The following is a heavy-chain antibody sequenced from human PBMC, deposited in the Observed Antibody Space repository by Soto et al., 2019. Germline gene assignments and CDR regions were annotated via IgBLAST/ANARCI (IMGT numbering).Heavy chain of an antibody. CDR3: SGGGEEGKVGRT. V-gene: IGHV4-34*02. D-gene: IGHD3-16*01. CDR1: DESLSGYY. Sequence: QVQLQQWGAGLLKPSETLSLTCAVHDESLSGYYYTWTRQAPGKGLEWIGEIHPSGSTYYNPSLQTRVTLSRDRSKNRFSLAIPSVPAGAGANSYCSGGGEEGKVGRTWGRGPLFPVSS. J-gene: IGHJ5*02. CDR2: IHPSGST.